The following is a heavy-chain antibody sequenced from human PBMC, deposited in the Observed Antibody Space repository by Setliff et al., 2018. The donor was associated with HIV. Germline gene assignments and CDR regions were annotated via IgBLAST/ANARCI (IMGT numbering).Heavy chain of an antibody. Sequence: SETLSLTCAVSGYSTSSGYYGGWIRQPPGKGLEWIGSIYHSGSTYYNPSLKSRVTISVDTSKNQFSLKLSSVTAADTAVYYCARDYYDSSGYLAFDYWGQGTQVTVSS. J-gene: IGHJ4*02. CDR1: GYSTSSGYY. D-gene: IGHD3-22*01. CDR3: ARDYYDSSGYLAFDY. V-gene: IGHV4-38-2*02. CDR2: IYHSGST.